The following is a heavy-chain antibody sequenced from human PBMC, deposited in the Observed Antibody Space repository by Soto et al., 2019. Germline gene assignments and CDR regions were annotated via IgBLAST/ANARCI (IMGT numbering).Heavy chain of an antibody. CDR3: VKDDNSSSYYFGY. CDR1: GFTFSSYA. CDR2: ISSNGGST. J-gene: IGHJ4*02. Sequence: LRLSCSASGFTFSSYAMHWVRQAPGKGLEYVSAISSNGGSTYYADSVKGRFTISRDNSKNTLYLQMSSLRAEDTAVYYCVKDDNSSSYYFGYWGQGTLVTVSS. V-gene: IGHV3-64D*06. D-gene: IGHD6-6*01.